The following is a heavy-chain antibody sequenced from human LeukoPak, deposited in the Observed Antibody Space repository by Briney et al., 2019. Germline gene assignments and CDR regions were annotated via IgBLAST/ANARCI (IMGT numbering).Heavy chain of an antibody. J-gene: IGHJ4*02. CDR3: ARDLLGDY. CDR1: GFIFSSYW. V-gene: IGHV3-7*01. CDR2: IKQDGSEK. Sequence: GGSLRLSCAASGFIFSSYWMSWVRQAPGKGLEWVANIKQDGSEKYYVDSVKGRFTISRDNSKNTLYLQMNSLRAEDTAVYYCARDLLGDYWGQGTLVTVSS.